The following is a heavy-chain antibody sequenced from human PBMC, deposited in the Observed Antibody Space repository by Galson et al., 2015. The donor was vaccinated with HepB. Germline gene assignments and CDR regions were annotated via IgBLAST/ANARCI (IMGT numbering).Heavy chain of an antibody. CDR2: IIPIFGTA. CDR1: GGTFSSYA. V-gene: IGHV1-69*13. CDR3: ASAYCSSTSCQARFDP. Sequence: SVKVSCKASGGTFSSYAISWVRQAPGQGLEWMGGIIPIFGTANYAQKFQGRVTITADESTSTAYMEPSSLRSEDTAVYYCASAYCSSTSCQARFDPWGQGTLVTVSS. J-gene: IGHJ5*02. D-gene: IGHD2-2*01.